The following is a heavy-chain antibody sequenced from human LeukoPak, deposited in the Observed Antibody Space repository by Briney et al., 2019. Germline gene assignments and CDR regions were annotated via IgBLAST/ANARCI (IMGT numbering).Heavy chain of an antibody. J-gene: IGHJ4*02. D-gene: IGHD6-19*01. CDR1: GFTFSSYW. Sequence: GGSLRLSCAASGFTFSSYWMHWVCQAPGKGLEWVSAISGSGGSTYYANSVKGRFTISRDNSKNTLYLQMNSLRAEDTAVYYCAKGRQQWLDGFDYWGQGTLVTVSS. CDR2: ISGSGGST. CDR3: AKGRQQWLDGFDY. V-gene: IGHV3-23*01.